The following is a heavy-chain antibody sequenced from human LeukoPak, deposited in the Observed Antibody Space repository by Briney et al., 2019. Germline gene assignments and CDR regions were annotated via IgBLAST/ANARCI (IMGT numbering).Heavy chain of an antibody. CDR3: AREFGLSVDSSGYYLDY. CDR2: IKQDGSEK. D-gene: IGHD3-22*01. Sequence: PGGSLRLSCAASGFTFSSYWMSWVRQAPGKGLEWVANIKQDGSEKYYVDSVKGRFTISRDNAKNSLYLQMNSLRAEDTAVYYCAREFGLSVDSSGYYLDYWGQGTLVTVSS. CDR1: GFTFSSYW. V-gene: IGHV3-7*01. J-gene: IGHJ4*02.